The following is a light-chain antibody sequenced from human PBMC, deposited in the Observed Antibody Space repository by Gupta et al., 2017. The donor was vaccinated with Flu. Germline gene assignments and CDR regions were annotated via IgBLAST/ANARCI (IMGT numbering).Light chain of an antibody. J-gene: IGKJ1*01. CDR1: QSIRGW. V-gene: IGKV1-5*03. CDR2: QAS. Sequence: DIQMTQSPSTLSASVGDRVTVTCRPSQSIRGWLAWYQQKPGKAPKLLIYQASSLQTGVPSRFSGSSSETEFTLIISSLQPEDSATYFCQQYKTEPWTFGLGTKVEVK. CDR3: QQYKTEPWT.